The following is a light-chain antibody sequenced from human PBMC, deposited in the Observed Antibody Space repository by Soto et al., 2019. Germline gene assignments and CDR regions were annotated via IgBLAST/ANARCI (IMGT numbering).Light chain of an antibody. CDR1: QSITNY. CDR3: QQTFSTPIT. V-gene: IGKV1-39*01. Sequence: DIQMTQSPSSLSASVGDRVTLTFRASQSITNYLNWYQLKPGKAPRLLIYTASNLQSGVPGRFSGSGSGTGFTLTISSLQPEDFATYYCQQTFSTPITFGQGTRLEIK. CDR2: TAS. J-gene: IGKJ5*01.